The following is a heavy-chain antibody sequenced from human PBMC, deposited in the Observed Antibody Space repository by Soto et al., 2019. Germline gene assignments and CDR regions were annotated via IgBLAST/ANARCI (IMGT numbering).Heavy chain of an antibody. Sequence: GECLTTSCKGSGYSFTSYWIGWVLQMPGKGLEWMGIIYRGDSDTRYSPSFQGQVTISADKSISTAYLQWSSLKASDTAMYYCARQQSYSSGWGPYYYGMDVWGQGTTVTVSS. J-gene: IGHJ6*01. V-gene: IGHV5-51*01. CDR1: GYSFTSYW. CDR3: ARQQSYSSGWGPYYYGMDV. D-gene: IGHD6-19*01. CDR2: IYRGDSDT.